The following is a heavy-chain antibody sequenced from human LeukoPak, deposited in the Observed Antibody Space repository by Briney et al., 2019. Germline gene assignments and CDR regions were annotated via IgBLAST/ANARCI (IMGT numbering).Heavy chain of an antibody. V-gene: IGHV5-51*01. J-gene: IGHJ4*02. D-gene: IGHD2-15*01. CDR1: GYSFTSYW. CDR2: IYPGDSDT. CDR3: ARGYCSGGSYYSGPYDY. Sequence: PGESLKISCKGSGYSFTSYWIGWVRQMPGKGLEGMGIIYPGDSDTRYSPSFQGQVTISADKSISTAYLQWSSLKASDTAMYYCARGYCSGGSYYSGPYDYWGQGTLVTVSS.